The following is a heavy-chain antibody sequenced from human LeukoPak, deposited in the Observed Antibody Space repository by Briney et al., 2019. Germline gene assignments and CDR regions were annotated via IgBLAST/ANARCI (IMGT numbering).Heavy chain of an antibody. CDR3: VRDKMDRAVTGSLFDY. CDR1: GFTFSSYW. CDR2: IKQDGSEE. Sequence: GGSLRLSCAVSGFTFSSYWMTWVRQTPGKGLEWVANIKQDGSEENYVDSVKGRFNVSRDNARNSVCLQMNSLRAEDTAVYFCVRDKMDRAVTGSLFDYWGQGTLVTVSS. D-gene: IGHD3-10*01. J-gene: IGHJ4*02. V-gene: IGHV3-7*01.